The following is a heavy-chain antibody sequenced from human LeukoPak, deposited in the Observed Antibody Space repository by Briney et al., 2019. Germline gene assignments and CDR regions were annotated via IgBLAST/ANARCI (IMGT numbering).Heavy chain of an antibody. J-gene: IGHJ4*02. V-gene: IGHV4-59*08. D-gene: IGHD2-2*01. CDR3: ARSRGTSWPYYFDY. CDR1: GDSISSRF. CDR2: IYYSGST. Sequence: KTSETLSLTCTVSGDSISSRFWNWIRQPPGKGLEWIGYIYYSGSTNYNPSLKSRVTISVDTSKNQFSLKLSSVTAADTAVYYCARSRGTSWPYYFDYWGQGTLVTVSS.